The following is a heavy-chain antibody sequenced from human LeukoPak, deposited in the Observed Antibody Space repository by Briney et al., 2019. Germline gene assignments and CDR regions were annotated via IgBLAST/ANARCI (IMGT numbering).Heavy chain of an antibody. D-gene: IGHD6-19*01. CDR1: GFTFSSYW. J-gene: IGHJ4*02. CDR3: ARVYSSGWYERYFDY. Sequence: QTGGSLRLSCAASGFTFSSYWMSWVRQAPGKGLEWVANIKQDGSEKYYVDSVKGRFTISRDNAKNSLYLQMNSLRAEDTAVYYCARVYSSGWYERYFDYWGQGTLVTVSS. V-gene: IGHV3-7*01. CDR2: IKQDGSEK.